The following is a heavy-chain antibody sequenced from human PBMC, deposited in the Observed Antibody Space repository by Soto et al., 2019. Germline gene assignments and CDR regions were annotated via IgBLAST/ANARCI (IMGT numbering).Heavy chain of an antibody. CDR2: IYHSGST. J-gene: IGHJ4*02. V-gene: IGHV4-59*12. CDR3: ARVPDY. Sequence: SETLSLTCTVSGGSISSYYWSWIRQPPGKGLEWIGYIYHSGSTYYNPSLKSRVTISVDRSKNQFSLKLTSVTAADTAVYYCARVPDYWAQGTLVTVSS. CDR1: GGSISSYY.